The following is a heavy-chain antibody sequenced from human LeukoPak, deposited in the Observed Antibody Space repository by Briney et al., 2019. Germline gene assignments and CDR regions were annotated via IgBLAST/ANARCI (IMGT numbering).Heavy chain of an antibody. CDR2: ISYDGSNK. D-gene: IGHD3-22*01. CDR1: GFTFSSYA. Sequence: GGSPRLSCAASGFTFSSYAMHWVRQAPGKGLEWVAVISYDGSNKYYADSVKGRFTISRGNSKNTLYLQMNSLRAEDTAVYYCARGSRGVYYDSSGLIDYWGQGTLVTVSS. J-gene: IGHJ4*02. V-gene: IGHV3-30*04. CDR3: ARGSRGVYYDSSGLIDY.